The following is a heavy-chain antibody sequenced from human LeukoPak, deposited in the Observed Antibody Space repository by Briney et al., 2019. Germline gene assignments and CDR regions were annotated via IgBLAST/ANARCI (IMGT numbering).Heavy chain of an antibody. CDR1: GYNLGRYA. CDR3: AKGAFDV. V-gene: IGHV3-23*01. Sequence: GGSLRLSCAASGYNLGRYAMSWVRQAPGRGLEWVSCINTGETTFYADSVKGRFSISRDSSKNNLYLHMTSLRDEDTALYYCAKGAFDVWGQGTVVIVSS. CDR2: INTGETT. J-gene: IGHJ3*01.